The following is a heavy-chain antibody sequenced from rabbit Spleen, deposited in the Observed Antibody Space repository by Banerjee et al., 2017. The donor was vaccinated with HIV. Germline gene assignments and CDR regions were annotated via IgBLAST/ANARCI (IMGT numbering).Heavy chain of an antibody. CDR3: VRDQAGDADYGPYSLNL. CDR2: IGPIFGNT. Sequence: QEQLTETGGGLVQPGGFLTLSCKASGIDFSNYGVSWDRQAPGKGLEWIGYIGPIFGNTYYAKWVNGRFPISSHTAQNTLYLQLSSLTGADTATSFCVRDQAGDADYGPYSLNLWGHRGPRHRL. D-gene: IGHD2-1*01. J-gene: IGHJ4*01. CDR1: GIDFSNYG. V-gene: IGHV1S47*01.